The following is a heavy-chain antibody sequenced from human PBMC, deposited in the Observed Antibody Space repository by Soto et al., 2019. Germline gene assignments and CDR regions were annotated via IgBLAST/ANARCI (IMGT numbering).Heavy chain of an antibody. V-gene: IGHV1-69*02. CDR2: IIPILGLA. CDR3: AGARVVYGDYSAAFDI. CDR1: GGTFSSYT. J-gene: IGHJ3*02. D-gene: IGHD4-17*01. Sequence: QVQLVQSGAEVKKPGSSVKVSCKASGGTFSSYTISWVRQAPGQGLEWMGRIIPILGLANYAQKFQGRVTITADKSTSTAYMELSGLTSEDTAVYYCAGARVVYGDYSAAFDIWGQGTMVTVSS.